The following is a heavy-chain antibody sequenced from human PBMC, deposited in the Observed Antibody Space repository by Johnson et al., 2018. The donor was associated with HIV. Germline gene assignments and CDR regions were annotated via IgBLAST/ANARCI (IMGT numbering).Heavy chain of an antibody. Sequence: QVQLVESGGGVVQPERSLRLSCAASGFTFSSYGMHWVRQAPGKGLEWMALTYYEGINNYYADSVKGRFTISRDNTKNPLYLQMNSLRAEDTAVYYCARDLVAGTSAFDIWGQGTMVTVSS. CDR1: GFTFSSYG. CDR2: TYYEGINN. CDR3: ARDLVAGTSAFDI. D-gene: IGHD6-19*01. J-gene: IGHJ3*02. V-gene: IGHV3-33*01.